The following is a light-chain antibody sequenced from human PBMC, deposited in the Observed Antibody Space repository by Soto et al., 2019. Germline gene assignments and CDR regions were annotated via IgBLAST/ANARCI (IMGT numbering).Light chain of an antibody. Sequence: QSVLTQPPSVSGAPGQSVTISCTGSSSNIGAGYDVHWYQQLPGTAPKLLIYGNSNRPSGVPDRFSGSKSGTSGSLAITGLQAEDEADYFCSSYSISTAYLFGTGTKVTVL. J-gene: IGLJ1*01. V-gene: IGLV1-40*01. CDR3: SSYSISTAYL. CDR1: SSNIGAGYD. CDR2: GNS.